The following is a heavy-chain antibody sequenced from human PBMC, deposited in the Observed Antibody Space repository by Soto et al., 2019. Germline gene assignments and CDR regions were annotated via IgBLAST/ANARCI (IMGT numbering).Heavy chain of an antibody. CDR1: GYTFTSHG. CDR3: ARDAPPADY. V-gene: IGHV1-18*01. J-gene: IGHJ4*02. Sequence: VQLVQSGAEVKKPVASVKVSCKASGYTFTSHGISWVRQAPGQGLEWMGWVRPYNGNTNYAQTLQGRVTMTTDTPTSTAYIDLRSLRSDDTTVYYRARDAPPADYWGQGTGVTVSS. CDR2: VRPYNGNT.